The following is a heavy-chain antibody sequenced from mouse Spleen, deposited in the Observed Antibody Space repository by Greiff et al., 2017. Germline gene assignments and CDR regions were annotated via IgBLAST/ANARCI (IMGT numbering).Heavy chain of an antibody. V-gene: IGHV1-69*02. CDR1: GYTFTSYW. CDR2: IYPSDSYT. Sequence: QVQLQQPGAELVRPGASVKLSCKASGYTFTSYWINWVKQRPGQGLEWIGNIYPSDSYTNYNQKFKDKATLTVDKSSSTAYMQLSSPTSEDSAVYYCTIYYGPFAYWGQGTLVTVSA. CDR3: TIYYGPFAY. D-gene: IGHD2-1*01. J-gene: IGHJ3*01.